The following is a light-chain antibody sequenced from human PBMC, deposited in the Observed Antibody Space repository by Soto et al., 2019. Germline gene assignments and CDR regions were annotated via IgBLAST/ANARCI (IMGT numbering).Light chain of an antibody. V-gene: IGKV1-39*01. CDR3: QQSYSTPLT. CDR1: QSIRSY. Sequence: DIQMTQSPSSLSASVGDRVTITCRESQSIRSYLNWYQQKPGKVPKLLIYAASSLQSGVPSRFSGSGSGTDFTLIISSLQLEDFATYYCQQSYSTPLTFGGGTKVEIK. CDR2: AAS. J-gene: IGKJ4*01.